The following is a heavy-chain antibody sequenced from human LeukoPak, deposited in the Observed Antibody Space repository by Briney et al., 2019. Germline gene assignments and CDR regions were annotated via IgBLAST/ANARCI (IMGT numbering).Heavy chain of an antibody. Sequence: GASVKVSCKASGGTFSSYAISWVRQAPGQGLEWMGGIIPIFGTANYAQKFQGRVTITADESTSTAYMELSSLRSEDTAVYYCAAAGGPYYYYYYMDVWGKGTTVTVSS. J-gene: IGHJ6*03. D-gene: IGHD6-25*01. CDR3: AAAGGPYYYYYYMDV. V-gene: IGHV1-69*13. CDR2: IIPIFGTA. CDR1: GGTFSSYA.